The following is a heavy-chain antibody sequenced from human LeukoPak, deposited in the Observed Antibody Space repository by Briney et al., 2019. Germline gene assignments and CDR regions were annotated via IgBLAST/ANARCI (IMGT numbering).Heavy chain of an antibody. D-gene: IGHD6-19*01. V-gene: IGHV3-66*01. CDR3: ASSSGWYNSFDY. J-gene: IGHJ4*02. CDR2: IYSGGST. Sequence: PGGSLRLSCAASGFTVSSNYMTWVRQAPGRGLEWVSVIYSGGSTYYADSVKGRFNISRDNSKNTLFLQMNTLRAEDMAVYYCASSSGWYNSFDYWGQGTLVTVSS. CDR1: GFTVSSNY.